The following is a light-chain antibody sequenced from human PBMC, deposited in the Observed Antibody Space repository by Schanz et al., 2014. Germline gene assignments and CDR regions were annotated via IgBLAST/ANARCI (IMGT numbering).Light chain of an antibody. CDR3: QQYGSSRGI. Sequence: EIVLTQSPGTLSLSPGERATLSCRASQTVGSNHLAWYQLKPGQAPRLLIYGASIRATGIPDRFSGSGSGTDFTLTISRLEPEDFAVYYCQQYGSSRGIFGPGTKVDIK. J-gene: IGKJ3*01. V-gene: IGKV3-20*01. CDR2: GAS. CDR1: QTVGSNH.